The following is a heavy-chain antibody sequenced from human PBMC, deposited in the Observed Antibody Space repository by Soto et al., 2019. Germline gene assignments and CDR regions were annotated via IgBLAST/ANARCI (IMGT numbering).Heavy chain of an antibody. J-gene: IGHJ5*02. Sequence: PGGSMRLSCAASGLIFSNYAMSWVRQAPGKGLEWVSAINDNGVTTYYADSVKGRFTISRDNSKNTLYLQMNTLRAEDTAVYYCGRDQSGTGHYVDWFDPWGQGTLVTVSS. D-gene: IGHD3-10*02. CDR2: INDNGVTT. CDR1: GLIFSNYA. V-gene: IGHV3-23*01. CDR3: GRDQSGTGHYVDWFDP.